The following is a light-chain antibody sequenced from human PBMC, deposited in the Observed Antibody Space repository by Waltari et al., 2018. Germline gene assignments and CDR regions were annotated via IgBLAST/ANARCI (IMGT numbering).Light chain of an antibody. V-gene: IGKV2-28*01. CDR1: QSLLHSNGYSF. Sequence: DLVMTQSPLSLPVTPGEPASISCRSSQSLLHSNGYSFLDWYLQKPGQSPQLLIYLGSNRASGVPDRFSGSGSGTDFTLKISRVEAEDGGVYYCMQALQTPVTFGPGTKVDIK. CDR3: MQALQTPVT. CDR2: LGS. J-gene: IGKJ3*01.